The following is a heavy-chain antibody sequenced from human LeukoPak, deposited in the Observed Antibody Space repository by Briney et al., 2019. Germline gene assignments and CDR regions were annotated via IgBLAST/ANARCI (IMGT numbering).Heavy chain of an antibody. CDR2: IYTSGST. CDR3: ASKCHGGNPYCRGMDV. D-gene: IGHD4-23*01. J-gene: IGHJ6*02. Sequence: PSETLSLTCTVSGYSVSSGYYWSWIRQPAGKGLEWIGRIYTSGSTNYNPSLKSRVTISVDTSKNQFSLKLSSVTAADTAVYYCASKCHGGNPYCRGMDVWGQGTTVPVSS. CDR1: GYSVSSGYY. V-gene: IGHV4-61*02.